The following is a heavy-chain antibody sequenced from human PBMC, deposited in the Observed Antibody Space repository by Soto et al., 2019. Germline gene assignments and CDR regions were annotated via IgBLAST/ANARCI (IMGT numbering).Heavy chain of an antibody. CDR3: SRAGILTTPYYFDY. CDR1: GFTFSDHH. CDR2: IRNKANSYTT. Sequence: GGSLRLSCAAFGFTFSDHHMDWVRQAPGKGLEWVGRIRNKANSYTTEYAASVKGRFTISRDVSKNLLFLQMYSLKTEDTAVYYCSRAGILTTPYYFDYWGQGTLVTVS. D-gene: IGHD4-4*01. V-gene: IGHV3-72*01. J-gene: IGHJ4*01.